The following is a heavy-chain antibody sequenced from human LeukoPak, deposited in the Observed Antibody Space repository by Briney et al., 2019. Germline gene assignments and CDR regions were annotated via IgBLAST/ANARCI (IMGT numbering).Heavy chain of an antibody. CDR2: ISAYNGNT. CDR1: GYTFTSYG. D-gene: IGHD3-3*01. CDR3: ARGGYDFWSGYYHRFDP. J-gene: IGHJ5*02. Sequence: ASVKVSCKASGYTFTSYGISWVRQAPGQGGEWMGWISAYNGNTNYAQKLQGRVSMTTDTSTSTAYMELRSLRSGDTAVYYCARGGYDFWSGYYHRFDPWGQGTLVTVSS. V-gene: IGHV1-18*01.